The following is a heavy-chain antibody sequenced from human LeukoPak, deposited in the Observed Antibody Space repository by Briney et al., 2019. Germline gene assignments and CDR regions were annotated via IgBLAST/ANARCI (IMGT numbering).Heavy chain of an antibody. CDR2: ISYDGSNK. J-gene: IGHJ4*02. Sequence: PGRSLRLSCAASGFTFSSYAMHWVRQAPGKGLEWVAVISYDGSNKYYADSVKGRFTISRDNSKNTLYLQMNSLRAEDTAVYYCEALQSGYDYWGQETLVTVSS. CDR1: GFTFSSYA. CDR3: EALQSGYDY. V-gene: IGHV3-30-3*01. D-gene: IGHD3-3*01.